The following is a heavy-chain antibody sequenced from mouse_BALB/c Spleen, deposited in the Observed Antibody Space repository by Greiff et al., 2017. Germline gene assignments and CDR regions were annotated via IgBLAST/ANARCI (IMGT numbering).Heavy chain of an antibody. V-gene: IGHV5-6-3*01. D-gene: IGHD3-3*01. CDR2: INSNGGST. CDR1: GFTFSSYG. CDR3: ARDPGRGFAY. Sequence: EVKLVESGGGLVQPGGSLKLSCAASGFTFSSYGMSWVRQTPDKRLELVATINSNGGSTYYPDSVKGRFTISRDNAKNTLYLQMSSLKSEDTAMYYCARDPGRGFAYWGQGTLVTVSA. J-gene: IGHJ3*01.